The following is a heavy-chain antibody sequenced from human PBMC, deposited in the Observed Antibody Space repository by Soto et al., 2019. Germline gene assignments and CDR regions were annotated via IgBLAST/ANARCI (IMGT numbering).Heavy chain of an antibody. D-gene: IGHD6-19*01. CDR1: GFTFSSYE. J-gene: IGHJ6*02. CDR2: ISSSGSTI. V-gene: IGHV3-48*03. Sequence: GSLRLSCAASGFTFSSYEMNWVRQAPGKGLEWVSYISSSGSTIYYADSVKGRFTISRDNAKNSLYLQMNSLRAEDTAVYYCARDYPNLMAVAVSGYYYYGMDVWGQGTTVTVSS. CDR3: ARDYPNLMAVAVSGYYYYGMDV.